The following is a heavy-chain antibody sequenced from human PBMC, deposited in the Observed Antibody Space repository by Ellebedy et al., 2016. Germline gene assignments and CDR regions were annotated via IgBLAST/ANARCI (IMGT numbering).Heavy chain of an antibody. D-gene: IGHD3-10*01. V-gene: IGHV1-69*13. CDR1: GGIFSSYA. J-gene: IGHJ6*02. Sequence: SVKVSCXASGGIFSSYAFNWVRQVPGQGLEWMGGIIPIFGIANYAQKFQGRVTITADESTSTAYMELSSLRFEDTAVYYCARGPNQYYYGSGSFHYYYGMDVWGQGTTVTVSS. CDR3: ARGPNQYYYGSGSFHYYYGMDV. CDR2: IIPIFGIA.